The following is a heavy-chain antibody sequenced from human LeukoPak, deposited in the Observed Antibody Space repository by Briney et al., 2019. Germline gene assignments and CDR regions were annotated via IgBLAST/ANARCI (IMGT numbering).Heavy chain of an antibody. CDR1: GFTFSSYA. D-gene: IGHD3-9*01. CDR2: ISGSGGST. Sequence: GESLRLSCAASGFTFSSYAMSWVRQAPGKGLEWVSAISGSGGSTYYADSVKGRFTISRNNSKNTLYLQMNSLRAEDTAVYYCAKGYYDILTGYYSPFDYWGQGTLVTVSS. CDR3: AKGYYDILTGYYSPFDY. J-gene: IGHJ4*02. V-gene: IGHV3-23*01.